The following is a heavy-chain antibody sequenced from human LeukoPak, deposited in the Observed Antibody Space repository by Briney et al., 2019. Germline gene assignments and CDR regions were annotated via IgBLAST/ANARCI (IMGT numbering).Heavy chain of an antibody. CDR1: GYRFITYG. D-gene: IGHD3-10*01. J-gene: IGHJ3*01. CDR2: ISAYNGNT. V-gene: IGHV1-18*01. CDR3: ARDVFEGFGERVIDAFDL. Sequence: AASVKVSCKASGYRFITYGLSWVRQAPGQGLEWMGCISAYNGNTNFAPKLQDRVTMTADTSTSTAYMELRSLRSDDTAVYYCARDVFEGFGERVIDAFDLWGQGTMVTVSS.